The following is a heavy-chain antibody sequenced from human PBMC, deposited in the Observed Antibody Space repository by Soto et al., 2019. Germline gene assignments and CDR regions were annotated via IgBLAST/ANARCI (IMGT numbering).Heavy chain of an antibody. D-gene: IGHD3-3*01. CDR3: VRGKSTFAISAPFDP. CDR2: ISYDGDTQ. Sequence: QVQLEESGGGVVQPGRSLRLSCAASEFDFSNFAMHWVRQAPGKGLEWMAVISYDGDTQYYADSAKGRFTIARDNSKNTLYLQMTTLTTEDTAVYYSVRGKSTFAISAPFDPWGQGTLVSVSS. V-gene: IGHV3-30-3*01. CDR1: EFDFSNFA. J-gene: IGHJ5*02.